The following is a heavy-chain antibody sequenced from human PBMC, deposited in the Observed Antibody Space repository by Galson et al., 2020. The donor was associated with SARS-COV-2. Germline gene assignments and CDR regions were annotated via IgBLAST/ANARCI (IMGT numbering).Heavy chain of an antibody. Sequence: ASVKVSCKASGYTFTSYDINWVRQATGQGLEWMGWMNPNSGNTGYAQKFQGRVTLTRDNYISTAYMELNSLASEDTAMYYCTRGRPAPFDIWGQGTLVTVSS. D-gene: IGHD2-2*01. J-gene: IGHJ4*02. CDR3: TRGRPAPFDI. V-gene: IGHV1-8*01. CDR2: MNPNSGNT. CDR1: GYTFTSYD.